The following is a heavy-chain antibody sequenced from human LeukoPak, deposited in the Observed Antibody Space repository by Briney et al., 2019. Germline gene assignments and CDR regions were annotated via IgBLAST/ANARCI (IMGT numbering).Heavy chain of an antibody. Sequence: QPGGSLRLSCSASGFTFSTYAMYWVRQAPGRGLEYVSAVSSSGGSTYDADSVKGRFTISRDNSKNTLDLQMSSLRAEDTAVYYCARGPEIVVPGYGMDVWGQGTTVTVSS. CDR3: ARGPEIVVPGYGMDV. CDR1: GFTFSTYA. V-gene: IGHV3-64D*06. D-gene: IGHD2-2*01. J-gene: IGHJ6*02. CDR2: VSSSGGST.